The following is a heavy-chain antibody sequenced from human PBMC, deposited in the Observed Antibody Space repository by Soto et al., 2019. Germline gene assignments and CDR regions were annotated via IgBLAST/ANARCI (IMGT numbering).Heavy chain of an antibody. CDR1: DGSFKSGGYY. Sequence: SETLSLTSTVSDGSFKSGGYYWSWIRQRPGKGLEWIGSISYSGTIYYNPSLKSRLTLSVDTSKNQFSLKLSSVTAADPALYYCARLKYYDSSGYAIRFFDRGGKGALVTVS. CDR3: ARLKYYDSSGYAIRFFDR. CDR2: ISYSGTI. V-gene: IGHV4-31*03. D-gene: IGHD3-22*01. J-gene: IGHJ4*02.